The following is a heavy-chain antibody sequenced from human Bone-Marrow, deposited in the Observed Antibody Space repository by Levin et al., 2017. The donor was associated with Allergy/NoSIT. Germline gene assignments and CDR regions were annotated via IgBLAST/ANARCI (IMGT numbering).Heavy chain of an antibody. CDR1: GGSISSTSHY. Sequence: SETLSLTCAVSGGSISSTSHYWAWIRQSPGKGLEWIGSVYYSGSTYYNPSLKGRVTMSVDTSKNHVSLRLNSVTAADTAVYYCASQLATVVYSGNFDYWGQGTLVTVSP. D-gene: IGHD4-23*01. CDR3: ASQLATVVYSGNFDY. V-gene: IGHV4-39*02. CDR2: VYYSGST. J-gene: IGHJ4*02.